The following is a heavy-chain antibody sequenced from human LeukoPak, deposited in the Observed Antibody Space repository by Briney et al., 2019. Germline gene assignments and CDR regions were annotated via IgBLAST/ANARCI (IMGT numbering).Heavy chain of an antibody. V-gene: IGHV4-30-4*01. CDR1: GGSISSGDYY. D-gene: IGHD3-22*01. CDR3: ARDNYDSSGYYEHALDL. Sequence: SETLSLTCTVSGGSISSGDYYWTWIRQPPGKGLEWIAYIYYTGSTYYNPSLKSRVTISVDTSKNQFSLKMTSLTAAVTAVYYCARDNYDSSGYYEHALDLWGQGTMVTVSS. J-gene: IGHJ3*01. CDR2: IYYTGST.